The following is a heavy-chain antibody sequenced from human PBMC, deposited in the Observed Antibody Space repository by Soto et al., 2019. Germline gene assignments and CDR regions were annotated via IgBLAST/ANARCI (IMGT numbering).Heavy chain of an antibody. CDR3: ARDWQYCSGGSCYSCMDV. J-gene: IGHJ6*02. CDR2: IWYDGSNK. V-gene: IGHV3-33*01. Sequence: GGSLRLSXAPSGFTFSTYGMHWVRQAPGKGLEWVAVIWYDGSNKYYADSVKGRFTIARDNSKNTLYLQMNSLRAEDTAVYYCARDWQYCSGGSCYSCMDVWGQGTTVTVSS. CDR1: GFTFSTYG. D-gene: IGHD2-15*01.